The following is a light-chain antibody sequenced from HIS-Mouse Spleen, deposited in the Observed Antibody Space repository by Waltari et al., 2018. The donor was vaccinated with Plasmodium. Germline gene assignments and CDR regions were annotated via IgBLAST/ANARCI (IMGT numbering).Light chain of an antibody. CDR3: SSYAGSNNLV. V-gene: IGLV2-8*01. CDR2: GVS. J-gene: IGLJ2*01. CDR1: SSDVGGYNY. Sequence: QSALTQPPSASGSPGQSVTISCPGTSSDVGGYNYVPWYQQHPGNAPNLMIYGVSKRPSGVPYRFSGSKSGNTASLTVSGLQAEDEADYYCSSYAGSNNLVFGGGTKLTVL.